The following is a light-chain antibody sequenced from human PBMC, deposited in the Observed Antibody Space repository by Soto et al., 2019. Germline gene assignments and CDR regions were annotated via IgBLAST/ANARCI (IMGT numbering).Light chain of an antibody. CDR1: TGAVTSDHW. CDR2: DIS. CDR3: LLSYSGAWV. V-gene: IGLV7-46*01. J-gene: IGLJ3*02. Sequence: QAVVTQEPSLTVSPGGTVTLTCGSSTGAVTSDHWPYWFQQKPGQAPRTLIYDISSKHSWTPARFSGSLLGGKAALALSGAQPEDEADYYYLLSYSGAWVFGGGTQLTVL.